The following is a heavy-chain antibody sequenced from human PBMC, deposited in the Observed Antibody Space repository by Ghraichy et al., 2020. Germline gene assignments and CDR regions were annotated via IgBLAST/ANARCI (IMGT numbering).Heavy chain of an antibody. Sequence: SQTLSLTCTVSGGSISRGGYYWSWIRQHPGKGLEWIGYIYYSGTTYYNPSLKSRVTISVDTSKNQFSLKLSSVTAADTAVYYCARSLEYCSSTSCRGNNWCDPWGQGTLVTGSS. CDR1: GGSISRGGYY. D-gene: IGHD2-2*01. V-gene: IGHV4-31*03. J-gene: IGHJ5*02. CDR2: IYYSGTT. CDR3: ARSLEYCSSTSCRGNNWCDP.